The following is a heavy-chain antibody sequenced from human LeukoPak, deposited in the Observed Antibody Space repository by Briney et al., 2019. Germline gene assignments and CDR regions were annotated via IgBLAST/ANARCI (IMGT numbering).Heavy chain of an antibody. Sequence: SETLSLTCTVSGGSISSYYWSWIRQPPGKGLEWIGYTYYSGSTNYNPSLKSRVTISVDTSKNQFSLKLSSVTAADTAVYYCARWGYDSSGYPYYYGMDVWGQGTTVTVSS. V-gene: IGHV4-59*01. CDR3: ARWGYDSSGYPYYYGMDV. D-gene: IGHD3-22*01. J-gene: IGHJ6*02. CDR2: TYYSGST. CDR1: GGSISSYY.